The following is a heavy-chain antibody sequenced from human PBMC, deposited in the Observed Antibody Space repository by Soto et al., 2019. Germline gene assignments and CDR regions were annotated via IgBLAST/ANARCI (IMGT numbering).Heavy chain of an antibody. CDR3: ARAPPITIFGVVIIHFDY. CDR1: GYTFTSYG. D-gene: IGHD3-3*01. V-gene: IGHV1-18*01. CDR2: ISAYNGNT. Sequence: VKVSCKASGYTFTSYGISWVRQAPGQGLEWMGWISAYNGNTNYAQKLQGRVTMTTDTSTSTAYMELRSLRSDDTAVYYCARAPPITIFGVVIIHFDYWGQGALVTVSS. J-gene: IGHJ4*02.